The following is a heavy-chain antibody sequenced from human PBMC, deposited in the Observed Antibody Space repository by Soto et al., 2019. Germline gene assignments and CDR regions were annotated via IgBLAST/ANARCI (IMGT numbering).Heavy chain of an antibody. CDR2: VSAYNGNT. D-gene: IGHD4-17*01. CDR3: ATPSTVTTDYYYCYGMDV. V-gene: IGHV1-18*01. Sequence: ASVKVSCKASGYTFTSYGISWVRQAPGQGLEWMGWVSAYNGNTNYAQKLQGRVTMTTDTSTSTAYMELRSLRSDDTAVYYCATPSTVTTDYYYCYGMDVWGQGTTVTVSS. CDR1: GYTFTSYG. J-gene: IGHJ6*02.